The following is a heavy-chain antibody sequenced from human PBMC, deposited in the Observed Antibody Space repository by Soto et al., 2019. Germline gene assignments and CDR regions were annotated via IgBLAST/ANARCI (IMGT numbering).Heavy chain of an antibody. CDR3: AKDQEGPELGPDAFDI. J-gene: IGHJ3*02. CDR2: ISGSGGST. Sequence: GGSLRLSCAASGFTFSSYAMSWVRQAPGKGLEWVSAISGSGGSTYYADSVKGRFTISRDNSKNTLYLQMNSLRAEDSAVYYGAKDQEGPELGPDAFDIWGQGTMVTVSS. V-gene: IGHV3-23*01. D-gene: IGHD7-27*01. CDR1: GFTFSSYA.